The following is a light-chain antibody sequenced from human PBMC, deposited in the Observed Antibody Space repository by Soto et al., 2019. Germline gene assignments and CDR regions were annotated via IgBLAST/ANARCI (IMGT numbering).Light chain of an antibody. V-gene: IGLV2-14*01. CDR2: EVN. CDR1: SSDIGAYNY. Sequence: QSALTQPASVSGSPGQSITISCTGTSSDIGAYNYVSWYQQYPGRAPKLMIYEVNNRPSGVSNRFSGSKSGNTASLTISGLQAEEEADYYCSSFKTRSTYVVGAGTKVTVL. CDR3: SSFKTRSTYV. J-gene: IGLJ1*01.